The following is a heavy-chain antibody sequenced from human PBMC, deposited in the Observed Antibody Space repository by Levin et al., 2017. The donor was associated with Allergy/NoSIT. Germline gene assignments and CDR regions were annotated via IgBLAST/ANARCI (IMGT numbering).Heavy chain of an antibody. CDR3: ARGRSPRGRTFGVVTPARDWFDP. CDR1: GGSFSGYY. D-gene: IGHD3-3*01. J-gene: IGHJ5*02. V-gene: IGHV4-34*01. Sequence: PGGSLRLSCAVYGGSFSGYYWSWIRQPPGKGLEWIGEINHSGSTNYNPSLKSRVTISVDTSKNQFSLKLSSVTAADTAVYYCARGRSPRGRTFGVVTPARDWFDPWGQGTLVTVSS. CDR2: INHSGST.